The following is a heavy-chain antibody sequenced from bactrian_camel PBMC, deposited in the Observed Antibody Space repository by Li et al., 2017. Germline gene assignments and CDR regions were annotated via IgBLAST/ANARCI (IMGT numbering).Heavy chain of an antibody. J-gene: IGHJ4*01. CDR2: INSDGTNA. Sequence: VQLVESGGGLVQPGGSVRLSCAASGFTFSNYWMYWIRQNPGKGLEWVSGINSDGTNAYYRDSLKGRFTISRDNAKNTVYLQMNSLKSEDAALYFCATDWRRTNSYWGQGTQVTVS. V-gene: IGHV3S1*01. CDR1: GFTFSNYW. D-gene: IGHD1*01. CDR3: ATDWRRTNSY.